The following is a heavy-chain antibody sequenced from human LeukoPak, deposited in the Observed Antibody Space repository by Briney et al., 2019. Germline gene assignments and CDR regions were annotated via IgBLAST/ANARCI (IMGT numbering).Heavy chain of an antibody. V-gene: IGHV3-53*01. D-gene: IGHD6-19*01. Sequence: GGSLRLSCAASGFTVSSNYMSWVRQAPGKGLEWVSVIYSGGSTYYADSVKGRFTISRDNSKNTLYLQMNSLRAEDTAVYYCARDTGYSSGRPLSSGYFDYWGQGTQVTVSS. CDR1: GFTVSSNY. CDR2: IYSGGST. CDR3: ARDTGYSSGRPLSSGYFDY. J-gene: IGHJ4*02.